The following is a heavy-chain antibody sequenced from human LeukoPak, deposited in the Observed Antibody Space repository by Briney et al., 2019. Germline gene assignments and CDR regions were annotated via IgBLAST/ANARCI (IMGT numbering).Heavy chain of an antibody. CDR2: ISSSSSYI. Sequence: EGSLRLSCAASGFTVSSNYMSWVRQAPGKGLEWVSSISSSSSYIYYADSVKGRFTISRDNAKNSLYLQMNSLRAEDTAVYYCARESMDYGAFDIWGQGTMVTVSS. V-gene: IGHV3-21*01. D-gene: IGHD4-17*01. CDR3: ARESMDYGAFDI. J-gene: IGHJ3*02. CDR1: GFTVSSNY.